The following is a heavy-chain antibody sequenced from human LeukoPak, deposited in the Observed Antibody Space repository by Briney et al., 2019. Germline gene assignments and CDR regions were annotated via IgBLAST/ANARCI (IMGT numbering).Heavy chain of an antibody. CDR3: ARVLLWFGELLRSGMDV. CDR2: IHTSGST. D-gene: IGHD3-10*01. V-gene: IGHV3-53*01. Sequence: GGSLRLSCAASGFTFSSYSMNWVRQAPGKGLEWVSVIHTSGSTYYADSVKGRFTISRDNSKNTLDLQMNSLRAEDTAVYCCARVLLWFGELLRSGMDVWGQGTTVTVSS. J-gene: IGHJ6*02. CDR1: GFTFSSYS.